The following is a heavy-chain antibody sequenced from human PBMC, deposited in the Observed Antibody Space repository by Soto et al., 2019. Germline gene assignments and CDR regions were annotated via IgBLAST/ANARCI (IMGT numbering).Heavy chain of an antibody. D-gene: IGHD6-19*01. V-gene: IGHV4-34*01. J-gene: IGHJ6*03. CDR1: GGSFSGYY. CDR3: ATDENTEIIAVAGNSYYYMDV. Sequence: QVQLQQWGAGLLKPSETLSLTCAVYGGSFSGYYWSWIRQPPGRGLEWIGEINHSGSTNYNPSLKSRLTISVHTSKNQLSLKLSSVTAVDTAVYYSATDENTEIIAVAGNSYYYMDVWGKGTTVTVSS. CDR2: INHSGST.